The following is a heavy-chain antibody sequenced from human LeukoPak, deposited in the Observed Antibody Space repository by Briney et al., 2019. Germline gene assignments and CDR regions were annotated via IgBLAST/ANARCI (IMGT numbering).Heavy chain of an antibody. CDR2: INPNSGGT. D-gene: IGHD6-6*01. Sequence: ASVKVSCKAYGYTFTGYSIHWVRQAPGQGLEWMGWINPNSGGTSYAQKFHGRVTMTRDTSISTAYMELSRLRSDDTAVYYCAEGRNFDYWGQGTLVTVSS. J-gene: IGHJ4*02. V-gene: IGHV1-2*02. CDR3: AEGRNFDY. CDR1: GYTFTGYS.